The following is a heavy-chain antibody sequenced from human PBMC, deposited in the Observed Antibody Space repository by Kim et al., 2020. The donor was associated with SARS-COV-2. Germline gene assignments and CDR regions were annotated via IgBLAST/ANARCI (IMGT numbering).Heavy chain of an antibody. D-gene: IGHD6-19*01. Sequence: GESLKISCKGSGYSFTSYWISWVRQMPGKGLEWMGRIDPSDSYTNYSPSFQGHVTISADKSISTAYLQWSSLKASDTAMYYCASPGKSQLAGLGFWGQGTLVTVSS. CDR1: GYSFTSYW. CDR3: ASPGKSQLAGLGF. CDR2: IDPSDSYT. V-gene: IGHV5-10-1*01. J-gene: IGHJ4*02.